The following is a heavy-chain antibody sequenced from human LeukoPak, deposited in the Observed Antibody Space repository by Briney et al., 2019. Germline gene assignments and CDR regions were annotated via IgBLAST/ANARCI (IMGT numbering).Heavy chain of an antibody. CDR2: INPNSGGT. J-gene: IGHJ4*02. CDR3: ARDRITRRFLGWGDS. V-gene: IGHV1-2*02. D-gene: IGHD3-3*01. CDR1: GYTFTGYY. Sequence: ASVKVSFKASGYTFTGYYMHRVRQAPGQGLEWMGWINPNSGGTNYAQKFQGRVTMTRDTSISTAYMELSRLRSDHTAVYYCARDRITRRFLGWGDSWGQGTLVTVSS.